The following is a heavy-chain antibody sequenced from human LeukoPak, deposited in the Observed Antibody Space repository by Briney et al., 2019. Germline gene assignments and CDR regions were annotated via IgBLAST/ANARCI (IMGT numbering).Heavy chain of an antibody. D-gene: IGHD6-13*01. Sequence: RPGGSLRLSCAASGFTFSSYGMSWVRQAPGKGLEWVSTISSSAGSTEYADAVKGRFTISRDNSKNTLYLQMNSLRAEDTAVYYCAKALSPRTNMAAEDLDYWGQGTLVTVSS. CDR3: AKALSPRTNMAAEDLDY. V-gene: IGHV3-23*01. CDR2: ISSSAGST. CDR1: GFTFSSYG. J-gene: IGHJ4*02.